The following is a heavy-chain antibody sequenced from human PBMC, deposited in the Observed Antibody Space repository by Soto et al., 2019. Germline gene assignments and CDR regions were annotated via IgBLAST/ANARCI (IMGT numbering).Heavy chain of an antibody. CDR1: GFTFSNCA. CDR2: ISGSGDST. D-gene: IGHD6-13*01. Sequence: EVQLLESGGGLVQPGGSLRLSCAASGFTFSNCAMSWVRQAPGKGLEWVSVISGSGDSTYYADSVKGRFIISRDNSKNTLNLQRGGRRGEETAVYYCAKAGLEAAGTLWSFDLWGRGTLVTVSS. J-gene: IGHJ2*01. V-gene: IGHV3-23*01. CDR3: AKAGLEAAGTLWSFDL.